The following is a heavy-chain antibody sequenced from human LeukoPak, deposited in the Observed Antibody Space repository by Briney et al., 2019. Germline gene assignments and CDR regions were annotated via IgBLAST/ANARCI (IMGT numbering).Heavy chain of an antibody. D-gene: IGHD1-26*01. Sequence: ASVKVSCKASGYTFTGYYMHWVRQAPGQGLEWMGWINTNSGGTNYAQKFQGRVTMTRDTSISTAYMELSRLSSDDTAVYYCARDLSGTYWGGFDYWGLGTLVTVS. CDR1: GYTFTGYY. V-gene: IGHV1-2*02. CDR2: INTNSGGT. J-gene: IGHJ4*02. CDR3: ARDLSGTYWGGFDY.